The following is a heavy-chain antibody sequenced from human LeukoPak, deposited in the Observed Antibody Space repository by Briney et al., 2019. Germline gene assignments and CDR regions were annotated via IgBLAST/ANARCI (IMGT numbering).Heavy chain of an antibody. J-gene: IGHJ6*02. CDR1: GYTFTGYY. Sequence: ASVKVSCKASGYTFTGYYMHWVRQAPGQGLEWMGWINPNSGGTNYAQKFQGRVSMTRDTSTGTVYMEVSSLRSEDTAVYYCARDLAVFRRENYGFWSGFYGMDVWGQGTTVTVSS. CDR2: INPNSGGT. V-gene: IGHV1-2*02. D-gene: IGHD3-3*01. CDR3: ARDLAVFRRENYGFWSGFYGMDV.